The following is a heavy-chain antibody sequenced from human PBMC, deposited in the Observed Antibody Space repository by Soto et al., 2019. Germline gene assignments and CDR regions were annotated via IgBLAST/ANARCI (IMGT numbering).Heavy chain of an antibody. D-gene: IGHD6-19*01. J-gene: IGHJ4*02. V-gene: IGHV1-69*12. CDR2: VIPMFGTP. CDR3: ALMYSSGWGGDLCY. CDR1: GDTFSSYA. Sequence: QVQLVQSGAEVKKPGSSVKVSCKASGDTFSSYAITWVRQAPGQGLEWMGGVIPMFGTPKYVQKFQDRVTTTAHDSTNTAYMDLRSLRSDDAAEYYGALMYSSGWGGDLCYWGQGTLVTVSS.